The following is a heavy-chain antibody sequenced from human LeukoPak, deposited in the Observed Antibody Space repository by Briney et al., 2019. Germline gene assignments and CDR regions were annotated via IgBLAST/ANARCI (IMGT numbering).Heavy chain of an antibody. CDR2: IRSKAYGGTT. D-gene: IGHD3-22*01. CDR3: TRPMYYYDSSGYPVDY. Sequence: GGSLRLSCTASGFTFGDYAMSWVRQAPGKGLEWVGFIRSKAYGGTTEYAASVKGRFTISRDDSKSIAYLQMNSLKTEDTAVYYCTRPMYYYDSSGYPVDYWGQGTLVTVSS. J-gene: IGHJ4*02. V-gene: IGHV3-49*04. CDR1: GFTFGDYA.